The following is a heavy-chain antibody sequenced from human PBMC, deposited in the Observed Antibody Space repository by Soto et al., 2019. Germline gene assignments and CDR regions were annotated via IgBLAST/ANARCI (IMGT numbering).Heavy chain of an antibody. Sequence: ASVKVSCKASGGTFSSYAISWVRQAPGQGLEWMGGIIPIFGTANYAQKFQGRVTITADESTSTAYMELSSLRSEDTAVYYCARDRSSLVGASYYFDQWGQRTLVTVSS. CDR1: GGTFSSYA. V-gene: IGHV1-69*13. J-gene: IGHJ4*02. D-gene: IGHD1-26*01. CDR3: ARDRSSLVGASYYFDQ. CDR2: IIPIFGTA.